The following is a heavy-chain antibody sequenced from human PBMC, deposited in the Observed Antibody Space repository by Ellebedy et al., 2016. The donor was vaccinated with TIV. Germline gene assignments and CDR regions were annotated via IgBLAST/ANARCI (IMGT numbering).Heavy chain of an antibody. CDR1: GFTVSSNY. V-gene: IGHV3-53*01. J-gene: IGHJ5*02. D-gene: IGHD3-16*01. Sequence: GESLKISCAASGFTVSSNYMSWVRQAPGKGLEWVSVIYSGGSTYYADSVKGRFTISRDNSKNTLYLQMNSPRAEDTAVYYCARRAQGGDRFDPWGQGTLVTVSS. CDR3: ARRAQGGDRFDP. CDR2: IYSGGST.